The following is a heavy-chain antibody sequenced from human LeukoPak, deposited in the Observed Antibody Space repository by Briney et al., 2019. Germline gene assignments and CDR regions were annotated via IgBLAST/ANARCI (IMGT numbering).Heavy chain of an antibody. CDR1: GFTFSTYA. CDR2: ISFDGSNK. J-gene: IGHJ4*02. D-gene: IGHD3-3*02. V-gene: IGHV3-30*04. Sequence: GGSLRLSCAASGFTFSTYAMHWVRQAPGKGLEWVAVISFDGSNKYYADSVKGRFTISRDSSKNTLYLQMNSLRAEDTAVYYCARGLAKFDYWGQGTLVTVSS. CDR3: ARGLAKFDY.